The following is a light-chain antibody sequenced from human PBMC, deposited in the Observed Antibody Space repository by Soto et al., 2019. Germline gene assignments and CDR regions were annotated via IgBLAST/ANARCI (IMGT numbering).Light chain of an antibody. V-gene: IGKV3-20*01. Sequence: EIVLTQSPGTLSLSPGERATLSCRASQSVSSTYLAWYQQKPGQAPRLLIYGASSRATGIPDRFSGSGSGTDITLTISRLEPEDFAVYYCQQYGSSYTFGQGTTVEIK. CDR3: QQYGSSYT. CDR2: GAS. CDR1: QSVSSTY. J-gene: IGKJ2*01.